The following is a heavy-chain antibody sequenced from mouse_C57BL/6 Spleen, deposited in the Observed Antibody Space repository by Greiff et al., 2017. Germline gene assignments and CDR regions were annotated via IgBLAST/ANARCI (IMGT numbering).Heavy chain of an antibody. D-gene: IGHD1-1*01. Sequence: EVNVVESGGGLVKPGGSLKLSCAASGFTFSDYGMHWVRQAPEKGLEWVAYISSGSSTIYYADTVKGRFTISRDNAKNTLFLQMTSLRSEDTAMYYCARCYYGSSYVGYFDYWGQGTTLTVSS. CDR2: ISSGSSTI. J-gene: IGHJ2*01. CDR1: GFTFSDYG. CDR3: ARCYYGSSYVGYFDY. V-gene: IGHV5-17*01.